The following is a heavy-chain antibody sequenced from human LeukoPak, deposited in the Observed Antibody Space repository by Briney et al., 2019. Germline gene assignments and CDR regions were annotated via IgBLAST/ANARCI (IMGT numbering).Heavy chain of an antibody. CDR3: ARDRRTRWLQAGDAFDI. CDR1: GFTFISYS. J-gene: IGHJ3*02. CDR2: ISSSSSTI. Sequence: PGGSLRLSCAASGFTFISYSMNWVRQAPGKGLEWVSYISSSSSTIYYADSVKGRFTISRDNAKNSLYLQMNSLRAEDTAVYYCARDRRTRWLQAGDAFDIWGQGTMVTVSS. D-gene: IGHD5-24*01. V-gene: IGHV3-48*04.